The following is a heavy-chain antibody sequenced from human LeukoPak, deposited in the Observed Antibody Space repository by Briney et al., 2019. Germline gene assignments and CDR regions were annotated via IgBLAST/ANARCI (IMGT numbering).Heavy chain of an antibody. Sequence: ASVTVSFKASGYPFDNFGRTWVRQAPGQGLEWMGWISAYNGNTHYAQKFRGRLTMTTDTSTTTAYLELRSLKSDDTAVYYCARDRLGGDLTGESLYWGQGTLVTVSS. D-gene: IGHD4-17*01. CDR3: ARDRLGGDLTGESLY. J-gene: IGHJ4*02. CDR2: ISAYNGNT. CDR1: GYPFDNFG. V-gene: IGHV1-18*01.